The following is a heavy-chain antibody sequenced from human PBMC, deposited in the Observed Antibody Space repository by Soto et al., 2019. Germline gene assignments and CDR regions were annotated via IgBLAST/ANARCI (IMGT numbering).Heavy chain of an antibody. V-gene: IGHV3-15*01. D-gene: IGHD5-12*01. CDR3: TTDPIVATPTNWFDP. CDR1: GFTFSNAW. J-gene: IGHJ5*02. CDR2: IKSKTDGGTT. Sequence: GGSLRLSCAASGFTFSNAWMSWVRQAPGKGLEWVGRIKSKTDGGTTDYAAPVKGRFTISRDDSKNTLYLQMNSLKTEDTAVYYCTTDPIVATPTNWFDPWGQGTLVTVSS.